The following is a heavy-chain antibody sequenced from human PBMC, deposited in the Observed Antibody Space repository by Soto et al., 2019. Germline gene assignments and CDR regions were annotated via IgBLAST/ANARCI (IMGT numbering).Heavy chain of an antibody. CDR1: GGTFSSYA. CDR3: AYDFWSGPMGMDV. D-gene: IGHD3-3*01. CDR2: IIPIFGTA. V-gene: IGHV1-69*06. J-gene: IGHJ6*02. Sequence: RASVKVSCKASGGTFSSYAISWVRQAPGQGLEWMGGIIPIFGTANYAQKFQGRVTITADKSTSTAYMELSSLRSEDTAVYYCAYDFWSGPMGMDVWGQRTTVTVSS.